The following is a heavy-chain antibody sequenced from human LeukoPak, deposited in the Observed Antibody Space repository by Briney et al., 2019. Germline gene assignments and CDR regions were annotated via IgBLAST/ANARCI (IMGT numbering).Heavy chain of an antibody. CDR3: ARLGLTVTGTYYYYYMDV. J-gene: IGHJ6*03. V-gene: IGHV3-21*01. D-gene: IGHD6-19*01. CDR2: ISSSSSYI. Sequence: GGSLRLSCAASGFTFSSYTMNWVRQAPGKGLEWVSSISSSSSYIYYADSMKGRFTISRDNAKNSLYLQMNSLRADDTAVYYCARLGLTVTGTYYYYYMDVWGKGTTVTISS. CDR1: GFTFSSYT.